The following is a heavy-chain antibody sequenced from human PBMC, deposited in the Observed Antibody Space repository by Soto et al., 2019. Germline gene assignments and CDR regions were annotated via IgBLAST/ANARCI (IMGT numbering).Heavy chain of an antibody. Sequence: QVHLVQSGAEVKKPGASVKVSCKGSGYTFTSYGITWVRQAPGQGLEWMGWISAHNGNPDYAQKLQGRVTVTRDTSTSTAYMALRRLRSDDTAVSSCARGRYGDYWGQGALVPVSS. D-gene: IGHD1-1*01. V-gene: IGHV1-18*01. CDR3: ARGRYGDY. CDR1: GYTFTSYG. J-gene: IGHJ4*02. CDR2: ISAHNGNP.